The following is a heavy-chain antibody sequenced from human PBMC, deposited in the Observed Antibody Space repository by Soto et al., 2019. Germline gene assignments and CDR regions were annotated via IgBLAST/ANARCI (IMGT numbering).Heavy chain of an antibody. J-gene: IGHJ5*02. V-gene: IGHV1-69*01. D-gene: IGHD3-16*01. CDR3: AREDGSNGGNWSAP. CDR2: IIPIFGKA. Sequence: QVQLVQSGAEVKKPGSSVKVSCKASGGTFSSYAISWVRQAPGQGLEWMGGIIPIFGKANYAQNFQGRVTITAAESTSTAYVELSSLSSEGTAVYYCAREDGSNGGNWSAPWGPGTLVTVYS. CDR1: GGTFSSYA.